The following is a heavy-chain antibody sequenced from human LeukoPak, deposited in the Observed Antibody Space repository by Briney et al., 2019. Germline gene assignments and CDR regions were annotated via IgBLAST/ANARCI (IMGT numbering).Heavy chain of an antibody. CDR3: AREYSSSTSCFPFDY. J-gene: IGHJ4*02. CDR2: INPNSGGT. CDR1: GYAFTGYY. D-gene: IGHD2-2*01. V-gene: IGHV1-2*02. Sequence: HRASVKDSCKASGYAFTGYYMHWVRQAPGQGLEWMGWINPNSGGTNYAQKFQGRVTMTRDTSISTAYMELSRLRSDDTAVYYCAREYSSSTSCFPFDYWGQGTLVTVSS.